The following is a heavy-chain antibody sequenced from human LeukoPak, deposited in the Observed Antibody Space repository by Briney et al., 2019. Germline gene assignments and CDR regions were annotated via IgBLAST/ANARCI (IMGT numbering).Heavy chain of an antibody. V-gene: IGHV3-30*03. CDR1: GFTFSNFG. CDR2: ISYDGSNT. J-gene: IGHJ4*02. Sequence: PGGSLRLSCAASGFTFSNFGIHWVRQAPGKGLEWVALISYDGSNTYYADSVKGRFTISRDNSKNTLYLQMNTLRAEDTAVYYCAILVDDSDHWGQGTLVTVSS. D-gene: IGHD3-22*01. CDR3: AILVDDSDH.